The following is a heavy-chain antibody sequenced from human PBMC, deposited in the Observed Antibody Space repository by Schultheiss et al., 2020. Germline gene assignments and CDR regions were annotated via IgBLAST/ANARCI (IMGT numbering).Heavy chain of an antibody. J-gene: IGHJ3*02. V-gene: IGHV4-34*01. D-gene: IGHD5-24*01. Sequence: SETLSLTCAVYGGSFSGYYWSWIRQPPGKGLEWIGEINHSGSTNYNPSLKSRVTISVDTSKNQFSLKLSSVTAADTAVYYCARRDGTLNAFDIWGQGTTVTVSS. CDR1: GGSFSGYY. CDR3: ARRDGTLNAFDI. CDR2: INHSGST.